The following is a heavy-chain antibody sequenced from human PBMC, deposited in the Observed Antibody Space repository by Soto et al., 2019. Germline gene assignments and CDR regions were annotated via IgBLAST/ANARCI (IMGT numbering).Heavy chain of an antibody. V-gene: IGHV3-23*01. Sequence: EGSLRLSCAASGFTFSSYAMSWVRQAPGKGLEWVSAISGSGGSTYYADSVKGRFTISRDNSKNTLYLQMNSLRAEDTAVYYCANGGIAAAGRQEFDYWGQGTLVTVSS. J-gene: IGHJ4*02. CDR2: ISGSGGST. CDR1: GFTFSSYA. D-gene: IGHD6-13*01. CDR3: ANGGIAAAGRQEFDY.